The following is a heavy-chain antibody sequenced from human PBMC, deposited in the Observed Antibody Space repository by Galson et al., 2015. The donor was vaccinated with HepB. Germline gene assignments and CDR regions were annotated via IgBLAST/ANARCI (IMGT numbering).Heavy chain of an antibody. Sequence: PALVKPTQTLTLTCTFSGFSLSTSGMCVSWIRQPPGKALEWLARIDWDDDKYYSTSLKTRLTISKDTSKNQVVLTMTNMDPVDTATYYCARMWVQGEEGDYDSSGYPDAFDIWGQGTMVTVSS. D-gene: IGHD3-22*01. J-gene: IGHJ3*02. V-gene: IGHV2-70*11. CDR1: GFSLSTSGMC. CDR3: ARMWVQGEEGDYDSSGYPDAFDI. CDR2: IDWDDDK.